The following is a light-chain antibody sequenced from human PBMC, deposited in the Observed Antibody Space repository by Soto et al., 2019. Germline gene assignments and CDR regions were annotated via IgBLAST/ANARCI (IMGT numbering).Light chain of an antibody. CDR2: GAS. Sequence: EIVLTQSPGTLSLSPGERATLSCRASQSVSNNYLGWYQQKPGQAPRLLIDGASSRSIGIPGWFSGSGSGTDFTLTISRLDPEDFVVYYCQQYGCLPATFGQGTRLEIK. CDR1: QSVSNNY. J-gene: IGKJ5*01. CDR3: QQYGCLPAT. V-gene: IGKV3-20*01.